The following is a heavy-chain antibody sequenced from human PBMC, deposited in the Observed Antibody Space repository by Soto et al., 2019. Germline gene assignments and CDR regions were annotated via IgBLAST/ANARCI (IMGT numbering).Heavy chain of an antibody. CDR3: ARFQVVPGASGFDP. CDR2: ISGYNGNT. V-gene: IGHV1-18*04. Sequence: QVQLVQSGGEVQKPGASVKVSCKASGYAFANYGMTWVRQAPGQGLEYMGWISGYNGNTNYEQKFQGRVTMSTDTSTSTVYMALRSLRSDDTAVYYFARFQVVPGASGFDPWGQGTLVTVSS. J-gene: IGHJ5*02. CDR1: GYAFANYG. D-gene: IGHD2-2*01.